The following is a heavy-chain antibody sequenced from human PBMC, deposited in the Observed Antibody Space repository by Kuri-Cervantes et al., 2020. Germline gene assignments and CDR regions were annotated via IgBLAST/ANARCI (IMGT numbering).Heavy chain of an antibody. CDR3: ARDSGSGDRYYYYYGMDV. Sequence: SETLSLTCSVSGDSIRSGAYYWSWIRQHPGKGLEWLGYIYYTGSTHYNPSFKSRLIISIDTSKNQFSLKLSSVTAADTAVYYCARDSGSGDRYYYYYGMDVWGQGTTVTVSS. D-gene: IGHD3-10*01. V-gene: IGHV4-31*03. CDR1: GDSIRSGAYY. CDR2: IYYTGST. J-gene: IGHJ6*02.